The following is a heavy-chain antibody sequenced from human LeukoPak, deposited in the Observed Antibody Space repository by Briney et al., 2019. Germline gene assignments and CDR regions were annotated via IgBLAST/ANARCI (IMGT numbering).Heavy chain of an antibody. CDR3: ARTFYDISLAFDI. CDR2: INPNSGGT. V-gene: IGHV1-2*02. D-gene: IGHD3-22*01. CDR1: GYTFTSYD. Sequence: ASVKVSCKASGYTFTSYDINWVRQAPGQGLEWMGWINPNSGGTNYAQNFQGSVTMTRDTSISTAYMELSRLRSDDTAVYYCARTFYDISLAFDIWGQGTMVTVSS. J-gene: IGHJ3*02.